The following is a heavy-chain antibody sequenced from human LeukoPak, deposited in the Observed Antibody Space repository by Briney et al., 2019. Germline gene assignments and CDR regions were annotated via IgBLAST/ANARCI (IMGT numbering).Heavy chain of an antibody. CDR3: AGDSYDFPDCTY. D-gene: IGHD3-3*01. J-gene: IGHJ4*02. CDR1: GFTVSSNY. CDR2: IYSGGST. V-gene: IGHV3-66*01. Sequence: GGSLRLSCAASGFTVSSNYMSWVRQAPGKGLEWVSVIYSGGSTYYADSVKGRFTISRDNSKNTLYLQMNSLRAEDTAVYYCAGDSYDFPDCTYWGQGTLVTVSS.